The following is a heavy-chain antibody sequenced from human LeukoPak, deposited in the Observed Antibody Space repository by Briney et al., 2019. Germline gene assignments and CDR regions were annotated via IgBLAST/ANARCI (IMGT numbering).Heavy chain of an antibody. CDR2: ISNIVFST. CDR1: GFTFTIDA. V-gene: IGHV3-23*01. D-gene: IGHD5-18*01. CDR3: AKAAKIQVWFVDFEY. Sequence: AGSLRLSCAASGFTFTIDATSWVRHAPQKWLEWVSFISNIVFSTYYADSVKGRFTISRDNSKNTLSLQMNRLRDEDTAVYVCAKAAKIQVWFVDFEYWGQGTLVTVSS. J-gene: IGHJ4*02.